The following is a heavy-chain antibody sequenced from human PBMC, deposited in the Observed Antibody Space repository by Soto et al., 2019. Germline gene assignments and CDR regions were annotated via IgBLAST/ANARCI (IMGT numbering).Heavy chain of an antibody. D-gene: IGHD6-19*01. CDR1: GDSVSSGTAT. V-gene: IGHV6-1*01. CDR3: ARDGSGFHWYFDV. J-gene: IGHJ2*01. CDR2: TYYRSKWYN. Sequence: QVQLQQSGPGLVKPSQTLSLICAISGDSVSSGTATWSWIRQSPSRGLEWLGRTYYRSKWYNDYAISVKSRLVITPDTSKNQLSLPLDSVTPDDSAVYFCARDGSGFHWYFDVWGRGALVTVSS.